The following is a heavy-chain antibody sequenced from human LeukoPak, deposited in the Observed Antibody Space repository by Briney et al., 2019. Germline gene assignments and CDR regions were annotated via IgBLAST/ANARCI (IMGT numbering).Heavy chain of an antibody. V-gene: IGHV3-30*18. CDR3: AKFFTGEYVRAFDI. D-gene: IGHD3-10*02. Sequence: GGSLRLSCSASGFTFISYAMHWVRQAPGKGLEWVALISYDGSNKYYADSVKGRFTISRDNSKDTLYLQMNSLRAEDTAVYYCAKFFTGEYVRAFDIWGQGKMVTVSS. CDR1: GFTFISYA. J-gene: IGHJ3*02. CDR2: ISYDGSNK.